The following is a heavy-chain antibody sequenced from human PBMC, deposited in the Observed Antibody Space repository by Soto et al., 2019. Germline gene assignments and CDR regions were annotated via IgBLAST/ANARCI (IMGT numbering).Heavy chain of an antibody. J-gene: IGHJ4*02. CDR2: ITTYTGNT. D-gene: IGHD1-26*01. CDR1: GYTFTDYG. CDR3: ARDRGSGSYYLGPYYFDY. Sequence: VQLVQSGAEVRRPGASVRVSCKASGYTFTDYGFSWVRQAPGQGLEWMGWITTYTGNTKFAQKFQGRVTMTTDRFTSTAYMDLRSLTSDDTAVYYCARDRGSGSYYLGPYYFDYWGQGTLVTVSS. V-gene: IGHV1-18*01.